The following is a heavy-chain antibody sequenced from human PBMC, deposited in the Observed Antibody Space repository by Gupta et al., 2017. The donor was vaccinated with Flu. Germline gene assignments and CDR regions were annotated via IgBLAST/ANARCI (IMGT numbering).Heavy chain of an antibody. CDR2: IYTSGST. Sequence: QVQLQESGPGLVKPSETLSLTCTVSGGSISSYYWSWIRQPAGKGLEWIGRIYTSGSTNYNPYLKSRVTMSVDTSKNQFSLKLSSVTAADTAVYYCARDTEYCSGGSCYEYGMDVWGQGTTVTVSS. D-gene: IGHD2-15*01. J-gene: IGHJ6*02. V-gene: IGHV4-4*07. CDR3: ARDTEYCSGGSCYEYGMDV. CDR1: GGSISSYY.